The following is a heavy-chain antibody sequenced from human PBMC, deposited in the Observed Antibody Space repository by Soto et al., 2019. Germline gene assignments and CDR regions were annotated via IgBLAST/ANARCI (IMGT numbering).Heavy chain of an antibody. J-gene: IGHJ5*01. V-gene: IGHV4-34*01. CDR3: ERGVQCCSGGSHGGSWFDY. CDR2: INHSGST. CDR1: GGSFSGYY. D-gene: IGHD2-15*01. Sequence: SETLSLTCAVYGGSFSGYYWSWIRQPPGKGLEWIGEINHSGSTNYNPSLKSRVTISVDTSKNQFSLKLSSVTAAETDAYYCERGVQCCSGGSHGGSWFDYWGQGTLVTV.